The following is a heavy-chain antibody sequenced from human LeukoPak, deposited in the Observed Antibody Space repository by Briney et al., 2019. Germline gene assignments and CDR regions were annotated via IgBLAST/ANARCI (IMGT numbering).Heavy chain of an antibody. J-gene: IGHJ4*02. D-gene: IGHD6-13*01. CDR2: IRYDGSNK. CDR3: ASDRSAAAGSLDY. V-gene: IGHV3-30*02. Sequence: GGSLRLSCAASGFTFSSYGMHWVRQAPGKGLEWVAFIRYDGSNKYYADSVKGRFTISRDNSKNTLYLQMNSLRAEDTAVYYCASDRSAAAGSLDYWGQGTLVTVFS. CDR1: GFTFSSYG.